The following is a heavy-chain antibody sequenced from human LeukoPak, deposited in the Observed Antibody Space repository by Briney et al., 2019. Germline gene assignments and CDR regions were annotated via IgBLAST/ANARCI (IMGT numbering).Heavy chain of an antibody. J-gene: IGHJ3*02. Sequence: SETLSLTCTVSGGSISNGGYYWSWIRQHPGKGLEWIGYIYYSGSTYYNPSLKSRVTISVDTSKNQFSLKLSSVTAADTAVYYCARALFGAFDIWGQGTMVTVSS. V-gene: IGHV4-31*03. CDR3: ARALFGAFDI. D-gene: IGHD3-16*01. CDR1: GGSISNGGYY. CDR2: IYYSGST.